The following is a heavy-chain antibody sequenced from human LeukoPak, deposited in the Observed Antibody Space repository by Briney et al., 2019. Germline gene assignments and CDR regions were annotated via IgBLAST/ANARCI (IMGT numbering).Heavy chain of an antibody. D-gene: IGHD3-3*01. V-gene: IGHV1-46*01. CDR3: ARVPRSGTIFGVVINWYFDL. Sequence: GASVKVSCKASGYTFTNYYIHWVRQAPGQGLEWMGIINPSGGSTNYAQKFQGRVTMTTDTSTITVYMEVSSLRSEDTAVYYCARVPRSGTIFGVVINWYFDLWGRGTLVTVSS. J-gene: IGHJ2*01. CDR1: GYTFTNYY. CDR2: INPSGGST.